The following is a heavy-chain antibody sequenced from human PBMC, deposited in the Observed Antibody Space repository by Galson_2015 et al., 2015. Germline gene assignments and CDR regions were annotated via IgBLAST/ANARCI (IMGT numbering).Heavy chain of an antibody. Sequence: SVKVSCKASGYTFTDYYMHWVRQAPGQGLEWMGIINPGGRTTNYAQKFQGRVAMTKDTSTSTVYLELSSLRSEDTAIYYCARDYFDSSGYYEASDYWGQGTLVTVSS. D-gene: IGHD3-22*01. CDR2: INPGGRTT. V-gene: IGHV1-46*01. CDR3: ARDYFDSSGYYEASDY. J-gene: IGHJ4*02. CDR1: GYTFTDYY.